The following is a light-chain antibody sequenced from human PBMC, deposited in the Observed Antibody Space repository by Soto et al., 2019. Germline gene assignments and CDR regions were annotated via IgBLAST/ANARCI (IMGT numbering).Light chain of an antibody. CDR2: EVS. Sequence: QSVLTQPASVSGSPGQSFTVSCTGTTSDIGGYNNVSWYQQHPGKAPKLMIFEVSKRPSGVSNRFSGSKSGNTASLTISGLQVEDEADYHCSSHTSSATLVFGGGTKLTVL. J-gene: IGLJ3*02. CDR1: TSDIGGYNN. CDR3: SSHTSSATLV. V-gene: IGLV2-14*01.